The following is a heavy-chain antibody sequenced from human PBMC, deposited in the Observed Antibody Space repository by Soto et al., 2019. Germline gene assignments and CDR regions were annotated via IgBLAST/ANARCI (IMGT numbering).Heavy chain of an antibody. CDR3: ARSGSYYNAFDY. CDR2: IYYSGST. V-gene: IGHV4-39*01. J-gene: IGHJ4*02. CDR1: GGSISSSSYY. D-gene: IGHD3-10*01. Sequence: TSETLSLTCTVSGGSISSSSYYWGWIRQPPGKGLEWIGSIYYSGSTYYNPSLKSRVTISVDTSKNQFSLKLSSVTAADTAVYYCARSGSYYNAFDYWGQGTLVTVS.